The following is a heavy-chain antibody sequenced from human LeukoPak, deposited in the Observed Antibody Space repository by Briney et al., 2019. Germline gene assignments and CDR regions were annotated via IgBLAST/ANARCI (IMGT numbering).Heavy chain of an antibody. CDR3: ARHQSIVAPFDY. CDR2: IYTSGST. Sequence: SETLSLTCTVSGGSISSYYWSWIRQPPGKGLEWIGYIYTSGSTNYNPSLKSRVTISVDTSKNQFSLKLSSVTAADTAVYYCARHQSIVAPFDYWGQGILVTVSS. D-gene: IGHD6-6*01. CDR1: GGSISSYY. V-gene: IGHV4-4*09. J-gene: IGHJ4*02.